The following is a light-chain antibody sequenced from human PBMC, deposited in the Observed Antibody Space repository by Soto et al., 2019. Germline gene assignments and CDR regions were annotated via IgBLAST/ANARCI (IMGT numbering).Light chain of an antibody. CDR3: QQANSFPLT. Sequence: DVQMTQSPSSLSASVGDRVTITCQASQGISTYLNWYHQKPGKAPKLLIYAASSLQSGVPSRFSGSGSGTDFTLTISSLQPEDFATYYCQQANSFPLTFGQGTKVDIK. V-gene: IGKV1-12*01. CDR2: AAS. CDR1: QGISTY. J-gene: IGKJ1*01.